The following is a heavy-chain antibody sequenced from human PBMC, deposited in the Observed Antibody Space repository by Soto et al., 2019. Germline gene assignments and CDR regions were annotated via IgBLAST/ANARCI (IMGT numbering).Heavy chain of an antibody. CDR2: IWYDGSNK. CDR3: ARDPGPPIAAAFDY. CDR1: GFTFSSYG. Sequence: GGSLRLSCAASGFTFSSYGMHWVRQAPGKGLEWVAVIWYDGSNKYYADSVKGRFTISRDNSKNTLYLQMNSLRAEDTAVYYCARDPGPPIAAAFDYWGQGTLVTVSS. D-gene: IGHD6-13*01. V-gene: IGHV3-33*01. J-gene: IGHJ4*02.